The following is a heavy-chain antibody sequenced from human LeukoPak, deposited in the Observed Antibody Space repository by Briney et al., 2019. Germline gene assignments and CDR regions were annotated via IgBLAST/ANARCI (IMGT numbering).Heavy chain of an antibody. D-gene: IGHD7-27*01. CDR1: GYSISSGYY. Sequence: SETLSLTCTVSGYSISSGYYWSWIRQPPGKGLEWIGEINHSGSTNYNPSLKSRVTISVDTSKSQFSLKLSSVTAADTAVYYCARHTPWGYYKYWGQGTLVTVSS. V-gene: IGHV4-38-2*02. J-gene: IGHJ4*02. CDR2: INHSGST. CDR3: ARHTPWGYYKY.